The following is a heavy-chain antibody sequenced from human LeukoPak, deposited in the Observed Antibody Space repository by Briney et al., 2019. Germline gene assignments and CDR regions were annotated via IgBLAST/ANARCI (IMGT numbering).Heavy chain of an antibody. J-gene: IGHJ4*02. V-gene: IGHV4-59*12. CDR1: GGSISTYY. Sequence: SETLSLTCTVSGGSISTYYWSWIRQPPGKGLEWIGYVYYSGSTDYNPSLKSRLTISVDTSKNQFSLKLSSVTAADTAVYYCARGAGYSSSWPTFDYWGQGTLVTVSS. CDR3: ARGAGYSSSWPTFDY. D-gene: IGHD6-13*01. CDR2: VYYSGST.